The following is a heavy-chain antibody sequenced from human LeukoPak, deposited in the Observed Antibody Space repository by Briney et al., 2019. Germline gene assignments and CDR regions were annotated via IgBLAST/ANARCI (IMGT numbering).Heavy chain of an antibody. D-gene: IGHD3-10*01. J-gene: IGHJ4*02. CDR3: ASRRYGSGTYYPDY. Sequence: GRSLRLSCAASGFTFSSYAMHWVRQAPGKGLEWVAVISYDGSNKYYADSVKGRFTISRDNSKDTLYLQMNSLRPDDTALYYCASRRYGSGTYYPDYWGQGAQVTVSS. CDR2: ISYDGSNK. CDR1: GFTFSSYA. V-gene: IGHV3-30-3*01.